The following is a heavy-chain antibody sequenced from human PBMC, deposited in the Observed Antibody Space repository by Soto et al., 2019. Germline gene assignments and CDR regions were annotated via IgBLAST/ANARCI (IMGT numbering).Heavy chain of an antibody. CDR3: AKDLGVHGWSTDY. Sequence: EVQLLESGGGLVQPGGSLRLSCAASGFTFSTYVMSWVRQAPGKGLEWVSAISASGGSTYYADSVKGRFTVSRDNSKTTLHLQMNSLRAEDTAVYYCAKDLGVHGWSTDYWGQGTLVTVSS. CDR2: ISASGGST. J-gene: IGHJ4*02. D-gene: IGHD6-19*01. V-gene: IGHV3-23*01. CDR1: GFTFSTYV.